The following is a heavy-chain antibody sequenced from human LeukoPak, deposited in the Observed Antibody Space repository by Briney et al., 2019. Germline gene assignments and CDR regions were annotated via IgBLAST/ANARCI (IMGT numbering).Heavy chain of an antibody. CDR3: ASGYDSSGYYYVPDAFDI. CDR2: AHSSGST. D-gene: IGHD3-22*01. CDR1: RGSISTSNHY. V-gene: IGHV4-39*07. J-gene: IGHJ3*02. Sequence: SETLSLTCTVSRGSISTSNHYWGWIRQPPGKGLEWIGSAHSSGSTFYNPSLKSRVTISAVRTNNQLSLKLSSVTAADTALYYCASGYDSSGYYYVPDAFDIWGQGTMVTVSS.